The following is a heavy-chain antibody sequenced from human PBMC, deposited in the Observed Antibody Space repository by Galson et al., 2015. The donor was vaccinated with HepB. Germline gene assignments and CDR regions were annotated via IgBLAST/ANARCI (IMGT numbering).Heavy chain of an antibody. Sequence: SLRLSCAASGFTFSDYYMSWIRQAPGKGLQWVSYISNSSSTIYYADSVKGRFTISRDNAKNSLYLQMNSLRAEDTAVYYCVRDGTDYQVPTGELYYYYYMDVWGRGTTVTVSS. D-gene: IGHD2-2*01. J-gene: IGHJ6*03. CDR3: VRDGTDYQVPTGELYYYYYMDV. V-gene: IGHV3-11*01. CDR1: GFTFSDYY. CDR2: ISNSSSTI.